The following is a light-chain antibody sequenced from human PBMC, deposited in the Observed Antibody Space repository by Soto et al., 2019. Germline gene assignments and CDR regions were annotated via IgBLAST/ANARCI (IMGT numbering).Light chain of an antibody. CDR3: QQHGTSPSWT. CDR1: QTISNKF. V-gene: IGKV3-20*01. Sequence: EIVLTQSPGTLSLSPGERATLSCRASQTISNKFLAWYQQKPGQAPRLLIFATSSRATGVPDRFSGSGSGTDFTLTISRLVPEDFAVYYWQQHGTSPSWTFGQGTKVEMK. CDR2: ATS. J-gene: IGKJ1*01.